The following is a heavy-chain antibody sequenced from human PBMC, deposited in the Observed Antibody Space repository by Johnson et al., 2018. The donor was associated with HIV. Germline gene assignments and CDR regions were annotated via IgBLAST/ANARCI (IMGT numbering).Heavy chain of an antibody. J-gene: IGHJ3*02. D-gene: IGHD5-18*01. V-gene: IGHV3-15*01. CDR3: ARVGGYRAFDI. CDR2: IKSKTNGGTT. CDR1: GFTFSNAW. Sequence: VQLVESGGGLVKPGGSLRLSCAASGFTFSNAWMSWVRQAPGRGLEWVGRIKSKTNGGTTDYAAPVKGRFTISRDDSKNTLNLQMNSLRAGDTAVYYCARVGGYRAFDIWGQGTMVTVSS.